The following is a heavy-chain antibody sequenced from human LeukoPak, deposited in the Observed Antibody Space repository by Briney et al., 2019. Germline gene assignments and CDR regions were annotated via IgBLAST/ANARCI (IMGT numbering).Heavy chain of an antibody. CDR1: GGTFSSYA. CDR3: ARGSVIVGATTFDY. D-gene: IGHD1-26*01. V-gene: IGHV1-69*04. Sequence: SVKVSCKASGGTFSSYAISWVRQAPGQGLEWMGRIIPIFGIANYAQKFQGRVTITADKSTSTAYMELSSLRSEDTAVYYCARGSVIVGATTFDYWDQGTLVTVSS. J-gene: IGHJ4*02. CDR2: IIPIFGIA.